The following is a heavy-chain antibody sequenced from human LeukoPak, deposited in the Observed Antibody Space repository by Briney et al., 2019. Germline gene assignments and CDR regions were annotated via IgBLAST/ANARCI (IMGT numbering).Heavy chain of an antibody. Sequence: GGSLRLSCAASGFTFSTCGMHWVRQAPGKGLEWVAFIRYDGNDKYYADSVKGRFTISRDNFKNTLYLQMNSLRTGDTAVYYCMKDPDIAIVPPASFKYWGQGTLVTVSS. V-gene: IGHV3-30*02. J-gene: IGHJ4*02. CDR2: IRYDGNDK. D-gene: IGHD2-2*01. CDR3: MKDPDIAIVPPASFKY. CDR1: GFTFSTCG.